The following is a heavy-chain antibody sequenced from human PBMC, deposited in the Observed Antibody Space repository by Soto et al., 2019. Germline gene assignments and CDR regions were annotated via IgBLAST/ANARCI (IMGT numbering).Heavy chain of an antibody. D-gene: IGHD6-13*01. CDR1: GFSLSTSGMR. V-gene: IGHV2-70*04. Sequence: SGPTLVNPTQTLTLTCTFSGFSLSTSGMRVSWIRQPPGKALEWPARIDWDDDKFYSTSLKTRLTISKDTSKNQVVLTMTNMDPVDTATYYCARLSIAAAGYYFDYWGQGTLVTVSS. CDR2: IDWDDDK. CDR3: ARLSIAAAGYYFDY. J-gene: IGHJ4*02.